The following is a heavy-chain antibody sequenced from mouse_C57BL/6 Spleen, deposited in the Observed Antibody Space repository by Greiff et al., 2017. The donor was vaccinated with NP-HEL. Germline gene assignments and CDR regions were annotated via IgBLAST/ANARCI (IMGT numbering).Heavy chain of an antibody. J-gene: IGHJ3*01. CDR3: ARGGNYDYFAY. CDR2: IDPSDSET. Sequence: VQLQQPGAELVRPGSSVKLSCKASGYTFTSYWMHWVKQRPIQGLEWIGNIDPSDSETHYNQKFKDKATLTVDKSSSTAYMQLSSLTSEDSAVYYCARGGNYDYFAYWGQGTLVTVSA. CDR1: GYTFTSYW. V-gene: IGHV1-52*01. D-gene: IGHD2-4*01.